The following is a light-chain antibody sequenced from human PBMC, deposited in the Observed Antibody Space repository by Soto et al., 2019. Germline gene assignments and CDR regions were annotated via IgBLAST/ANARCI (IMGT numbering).Light chain of an antibody. CDR1: QGISNY. Sequence: DIQMTQSPSSLSASVGDRVTIPCRASQGISNYLAWYQQKPGKVPKLLIYAASTLQSGVPYRFSGSGSGTDFTLALSSLQPEDVATYYCQKYNRVPYTFGQGNKLEIK. CDR3: QKYNRVPYT. J-gene: IGKJ2*01. CDR2: AAS. V-gene: IGKV1-27*01.